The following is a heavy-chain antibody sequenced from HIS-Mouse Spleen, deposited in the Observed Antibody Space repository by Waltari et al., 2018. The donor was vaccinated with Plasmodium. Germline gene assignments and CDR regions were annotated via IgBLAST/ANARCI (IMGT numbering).Heavy chain of an antibody. Sequence: SGFTFSSYGMHWVRQAPGKGLEWVAVISYDGSNKYYADAVKGRFTISRDNSKNTLYLQMNSLRAEDTAVYYCAKAQGVINFDYWGQGTLVTVSS. J-gene: IGHJ4*02. CDR2: ISYDGSNK. D-gene: IGHD3-16*01. V-gene: IGHV3-30*18. CDR1: GFTFSSYG. CDR3: AKAQGVINFDY.